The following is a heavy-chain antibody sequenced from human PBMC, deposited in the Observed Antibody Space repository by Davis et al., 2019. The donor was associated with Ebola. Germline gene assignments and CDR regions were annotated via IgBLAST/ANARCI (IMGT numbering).Heavy chain of an antibody. Sequence: GESLKISCAASGFTFSSYAMSWVRQAPGKGLEWVSAISGSGASTYYADSVKGRFSISRDNSKNTLYLQMNSLRAEDTAVYYCAKLGNREDYYYGMDVWGQGTTVTVSS. CDR1: GFTFSSYA. J-gene: IGHJ6*02. CDR3: AKLGNREDYYYGMDV. CDR2: ISGSGAST. D-gene: IGHD5-24*01. V-gene: IGHV3-23*01.